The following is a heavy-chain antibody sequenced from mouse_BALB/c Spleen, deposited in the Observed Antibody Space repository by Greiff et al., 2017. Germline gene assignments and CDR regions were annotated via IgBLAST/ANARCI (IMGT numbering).Heavy chain of an antibody. CDR1: GFTFTDYY. CDR2: IRNKANGYTT. CDR3: ARDDYSFDY. Sequence: EVQLVESGGGLVQPGGSLRLSCATSGFTFTDYYMSWVRQPPGKALEWLGFIRNKANGYTTEYSASVKGRFTISRDNSQSILYLQMNTLRAEDSATYYCARDDYSFDYWGQGTTLTVSS. V-gene: IGHV7-3*02. D-gene: IGHD1-1*01. J-gene: IGHJ2*01.